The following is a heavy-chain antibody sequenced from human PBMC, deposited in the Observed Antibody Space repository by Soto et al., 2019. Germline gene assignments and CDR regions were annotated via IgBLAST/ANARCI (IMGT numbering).Heavy chain of an antibody. V-gene: IGHV4-59*01. J-gene: IGHJ3*02. CDR1: GGSISSYY. Sequence: SETLSLTCTVSGGSISSYYWSWIRQPPGKGLEWIGYIYYSGSTNYNPSFKSRVTISVDTSKNQFSLKLSSVTAADTAVYYCARVRNWNDAGGSRDAFDIWGQGTMVTVSS. D-gene: IGHD1-1*01. CDR3: ARVRNWNDAGGSRDAFDI. CDR2: IYYSGST.